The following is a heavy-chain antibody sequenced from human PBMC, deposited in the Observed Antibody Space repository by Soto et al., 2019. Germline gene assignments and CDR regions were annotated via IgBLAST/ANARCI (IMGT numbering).Heavy chain of an antibody. J-gene: IGHJ4*02. CDR3: AHKGPEDWPLDY. V-gene: IGHV2-5*02. CDR2: IYWEDSK. D-gene: IGHD3-9*01. Sequence: QITLKESGPTLVRPTQNLTLTCAFSGFSLSTSGVGVGWIRQPPGKALERLPVIYWEDSKHYSPSLRSRLNITKDTSKNQVVLTMTNMDPMDTGTYYCAHKGPEDWPLDYWGQGTLVTVSS. CDR1: GFSLSTSGVG.